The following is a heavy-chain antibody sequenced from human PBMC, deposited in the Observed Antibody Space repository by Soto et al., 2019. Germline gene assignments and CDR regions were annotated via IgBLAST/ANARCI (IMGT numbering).Heavy chain of an antibody. CDR2: IIPVSGTT. V-gene: IGHV1-69*01. D-gene: IGHD1-26*01. CDR1: GGAISSYA. CDR3: ARGPAVDVGPTYFDY. J-gene: IGHJ4*02. Sequence: QVQLVQSGAEVKKPGSSVKVSCKAIGGAISSYAISWVRQAPGQGLEWMGGIIPVSGTTTYAQKFQARVTITADESTTTAYMGLSSLRSEDTAVYYCARGPAVDVGPTYFDYWGQGTPVTVSP.